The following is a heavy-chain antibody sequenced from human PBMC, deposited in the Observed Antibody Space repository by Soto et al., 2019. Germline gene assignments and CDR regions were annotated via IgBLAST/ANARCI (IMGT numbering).Heavy chain of an antibody. Sequence: GGSLRLSCAASGFTFSSYSMNWVRQAPGKGLEWVSYISSSSTIYYADSVKGRFTISRDNAKNSLYLQMNSLRAEDTAVYYCARLRYCSGGSCSYFDYWGQGTLVTVSS. CDR3: ARLRYCSGGSCSYFDY. V-gene: IGHV3-48*01. CDR2: ISSSSTI. J-gene: IGHJ4*02. CDR1: GFTFSSYS. D-gene: IGHD2-15*01.